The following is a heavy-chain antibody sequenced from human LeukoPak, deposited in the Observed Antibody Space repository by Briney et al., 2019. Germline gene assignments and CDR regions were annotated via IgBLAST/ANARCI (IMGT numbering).Heavy chain of an antibody. CDR3: ARIWPDL. CDR1: GESFSGYF. Sequence: SETLSLTCAVNGESFSGYFWSWIRQPPGKGLEWIGEINHSRYTNYNPYLKSRVTISVDPSKKQFSLRLNSVTAADSAVYYCARIWPDLWGRGTLVTVSS. CDR2: INHSRYT. D-gene: IGHD3-10*01. J-gene: IGHJ2*01. V-gene: IGHV4-34*01.